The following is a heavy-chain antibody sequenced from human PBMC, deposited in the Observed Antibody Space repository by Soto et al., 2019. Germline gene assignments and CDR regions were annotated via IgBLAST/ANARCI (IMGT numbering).Heavy chain of an antibody. CDR1: GYTFTSYG. V-gene: IGHV1-18*01. Sequence: ASVKVSCKASGYTFTSYGISWVRQAPGQGLEWMGWISAYNGNTNYAQKLQGRVTMTTDTSTSTAYMELRSLRSDDTAVYYCARQVGDYVPYYFDYWGQGTLVTVSS. J-gene: IGHJ4*02. CDR2: ISAYNGNT. CDR3: ARQVGDYVPYYFDY. D-gene: IGHD4-17*01.